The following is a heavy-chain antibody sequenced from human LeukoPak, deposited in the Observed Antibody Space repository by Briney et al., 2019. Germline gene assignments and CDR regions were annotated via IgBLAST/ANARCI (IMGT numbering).Heavy chain of an antibody. CDR2: INPSGGST. V-gene: IGHV1-46*01. Sequence: ASVKVSCKASGYTFTSYYMHWVRQAPGQGLEWMGIINPSGGSTSYAQRFRGRVTMTRDMSTSTIYMELSSLRSEDTAVYYCARAPPVRGVINYYYYYMDVWGKGTTVTVSS. J-gene: IGHJ6*03. CDR1: GYTFTSYY. CDR3: ARAPPVRGVINYYYYYMDV. D-gene: IGHD3-10*01.